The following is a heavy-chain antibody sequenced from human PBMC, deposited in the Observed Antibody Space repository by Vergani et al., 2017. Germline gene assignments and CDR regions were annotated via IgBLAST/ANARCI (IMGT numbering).Heavy chain of an antibody. Sequence: EKQLVQSGSETKKPGESLKISCQAFGYIFSNFWIGWVRQRPGRGLEWMGIIYPGDSDTRYSPSFQGQVTISADKSISTAYLQWSSLKASDTAMYYCARRIAVAGPDAFDIWGQGTMVTVSS. V-gene: IGHV5-51*01. CDR3: ARRIAVAGPDAFDI. J-gene: IGHJ3*02. CDR2: IYPGDSDT. CDR1: GYIFSNFW. D-gene: IGHD6-19*01.